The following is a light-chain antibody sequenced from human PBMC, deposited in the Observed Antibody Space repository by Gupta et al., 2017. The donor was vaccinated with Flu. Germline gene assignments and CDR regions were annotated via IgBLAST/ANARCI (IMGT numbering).Light chain of an antibody. Sequence: QSAVTQPASVSRSPGLPLPISWTRSTSDGGGYNNVSWYQQHPGKAPKLIIYDVSDRPSGVSNRFSGSKSGYTASLTISGLQAEDEADYYCGSYTSSSTPYVFGTGTMVTVL. V-gene: IGLV2-14*03. CDR3: GSYTSSSTPYV. CDR2: DVS. CDR1: TSDGGGYNN. J-gene: IGLJ1*01.